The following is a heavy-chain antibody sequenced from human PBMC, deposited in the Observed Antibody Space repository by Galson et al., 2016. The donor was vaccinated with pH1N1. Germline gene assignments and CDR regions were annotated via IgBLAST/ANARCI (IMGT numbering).Heavy chain of an antibody. CDR1: GGTFIIRA. Sequence: SVKVSCKASGGTFIIRAINWVRQAPGQGLEWMGGNIPVSGTSSHAQKFQGRVTITLDESTGTGYLELTSLKSEDTALYYCVTGQGNNYKRYFFDHWGQGTLVTVSS. D-gene: IGHD4-11*01. CDR3: VTGQGNNYKRYFFDH. V-gene: IGHV1-69*13. J-gene: IGHJ4*01. CDR2: NIPVSGTS.